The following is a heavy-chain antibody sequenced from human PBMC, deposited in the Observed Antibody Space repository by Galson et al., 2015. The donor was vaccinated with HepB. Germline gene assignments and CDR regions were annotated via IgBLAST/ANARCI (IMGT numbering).Heavy chain of an antibody. CDR1: GFTSSAFA. V-gene: IGHV3-23*01. D-gene: IGHD3/OR15-3a*01. CDR2: ISGSDGGT. Sequence: SLRLSCAASGFTSSAFAMSWVRQAPGKGLEWVSVISGSDGGTYYADSVQGRFTISRDNSKNTLYLQMRSLRAEDTAVYYCAKSTVFGLLIKPVFYFDFWGQGTLVSASS. CDR3: AKSTVFGLLIKPVFYFDF. J-gene: IGHJ4*02.